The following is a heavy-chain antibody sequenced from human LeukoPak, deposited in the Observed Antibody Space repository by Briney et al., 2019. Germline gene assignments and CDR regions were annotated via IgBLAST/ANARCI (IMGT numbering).Heavy chain of an antibody. CDR1: GYTFTGYY. Sequence: ASVKVSCKASGYTFTGYYMHWVRQAPGQGLEWMGWINPNSGGTNYAQKFQGRVTMTRDTSISTAYMELSRLRSDDTAVYYCARVWSGCSGGSCYWHPSAEYCQHWGQGTLVTVSS. CDR3: ARVWSGCSGGSCYWHPSAEYCQH. V-gene: IGHV1-2*02. J-gene: IGHJ1*01. CDR2: INPNSGGT. D-gene: IGHD2-15*01.